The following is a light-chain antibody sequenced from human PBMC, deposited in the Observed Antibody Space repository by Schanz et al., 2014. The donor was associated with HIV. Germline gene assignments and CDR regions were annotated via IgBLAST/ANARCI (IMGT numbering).Light chain of an antibody. CDR3: ASWDSSLSVLL. CDR1: SSNIGAGYD. V-gene: IGLV1-40*01. CDR2: GTS. J-gene: IGLJ2*01. Sequence: QSVLTQPPSVSGAPGQRVTISCTGSSSNIGAGYDVHWYQQLPGTAPKLLVYGTSDRPSRVPDRFSGSKTGTSATLDISGLQTGDEADYYCASWDSSLSVLLFGGGTKLTVL.